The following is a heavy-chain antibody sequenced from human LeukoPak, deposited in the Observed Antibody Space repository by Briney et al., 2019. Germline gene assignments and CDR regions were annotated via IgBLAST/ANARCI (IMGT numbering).Heavy chain of an antibody. Sequence: PGGSLRLSCAASGFTFSSYSMNWVRQAPGKGLEWVSSISSSSSYIYYADSVKGRFTMARDSSKNTLYLQMNSLRAEDTAVYYCARGPYGSGSVCYYWGQGTLVTVSS. V-gene: IGHV3-21*01. D-gene: IGHD3-10*01. CDR3: ARGPYGSGSVCYY. CDR1: GFTFSSYS. J-gene: IGHJ4*02. CDR2: ISSSSSYI.